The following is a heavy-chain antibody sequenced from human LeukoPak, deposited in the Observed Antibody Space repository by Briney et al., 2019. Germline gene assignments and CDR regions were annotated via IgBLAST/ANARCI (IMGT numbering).Heavy chain of an antibody. CDR1: GFTFSSYW. V-gene: IGHV3-9*03. CDR2: ISWNSGSI. D-gene: IGHD3-22*01. CDR3: AKDVGSSGLGPFDY. Sequence: PGGSLRLSCAASGFTFSSYWMSWVRQAPGKGLEWVSGISWNSGSIGYADSVKGRFTISRDNAKNSLYLQMNSLRAEDMALYYCAKDVGSSGLGPFDYWGQGTLVTVSS. J-gene: IGHJ4*02.